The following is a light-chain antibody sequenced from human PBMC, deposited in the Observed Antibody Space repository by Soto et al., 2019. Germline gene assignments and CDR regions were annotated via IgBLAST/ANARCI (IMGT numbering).Light chain of an antibody. CDR3: QQYGRSPGLLT. CDR2: DAS. J-gene: IGKJ3*01. CDR1: QSVANTY. V-gene: IGKV3-20*01. Sequence: EIVLTQSPGTLSLSPGERVTLSCRASQSVANTYLAWYQQKPGQAPRLLIYDASTRATGIPDRFSGSGSGTDFTLTISRLEPDDFAVYYCQQYGRSPGLLTFGPGTQVDIK.